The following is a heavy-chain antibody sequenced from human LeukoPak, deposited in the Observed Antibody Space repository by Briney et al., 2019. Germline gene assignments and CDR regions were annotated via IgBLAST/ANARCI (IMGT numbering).Heavy chain of an antibody. CDR2: INPNSGGT. V-gene: IGHV1-2*02. Sequence: ASVKVSCKASGYTFTGYYMHWVRQAPGQGLEWMGWINPNSGGTNYAQKFQGRVTMTRDTSISTAYMELSRLRSDDTAVYYCARVTVNDYDFWSGYYAVFDYWGQGTLVTVSS. D-gene: IGHD3-3*01. CDR1: GYTFTGYY. J-gene: IGHJ4*02. CDR3: ARVTVNDYDFWSGYYAVFDY.